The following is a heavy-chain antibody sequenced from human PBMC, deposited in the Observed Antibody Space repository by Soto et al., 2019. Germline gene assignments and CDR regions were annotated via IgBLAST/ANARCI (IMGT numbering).Heavy chain of an antibody. Sequence: ASVKVSCKASGYTFTSYAMHWVRQAPGQRLEWMGWINAGNGNTKYSQKFQGRVTITRDTSASTAYMELSSLRSEDTAVYYCARVGLGSSWSTLEDAFDIWGQGTIVTV. CDR1: GYTFTSYA. J-gene: IGHJ3*02. V-gene: IGHV1-3*01. CDR2: INAGNGNT. CDR3: ARVGLGSSWSTLEDAFDI. D-gene: IGHD6-13*01.